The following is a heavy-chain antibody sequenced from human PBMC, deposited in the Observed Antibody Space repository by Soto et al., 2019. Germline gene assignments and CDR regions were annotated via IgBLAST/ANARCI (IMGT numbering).Heavy chain of an antibody. CDR2: ISGSGGST. V-gene: IGHV3-23*01. CDR3: AKDPSYGSGSYYYYYYGMDV. CDR1: GFTFSSYA. D-gene: IGHD3-10*01. Sequence: EVQVLESGGGLVQPGGSLRLSCAASGFTFSSYAMSWVRQAPGKGLEWVSAISGSGGSTYHADSVRGRFTISRDNSTTTLYLLMNSLRAEDTAVYYCAKDPSYGSGSYYYYYYGMDVWGQGTTVTVSS. J-gene: IGHJ6*02.